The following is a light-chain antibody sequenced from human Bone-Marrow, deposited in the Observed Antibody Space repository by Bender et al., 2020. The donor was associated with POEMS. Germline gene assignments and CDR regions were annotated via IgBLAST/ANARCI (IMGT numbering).Light chain of an antibody. Sequence: QSALTQPASVSGSPGQSITIPCTETSSDLGGYRYVSWYQHHPDKAPKLMIYEGSKRPSGVSNRFSGSKSGNTASLTISGLQAEDEADYYCCSYAGSNTWVFGGGTKLTVL. CDR2: EGS. J-gene: IGLJ3*02. CDR3: CSYAGSNTWV. CDR1: SSDLGGYRY. V-gene: IGLV2-23*01.